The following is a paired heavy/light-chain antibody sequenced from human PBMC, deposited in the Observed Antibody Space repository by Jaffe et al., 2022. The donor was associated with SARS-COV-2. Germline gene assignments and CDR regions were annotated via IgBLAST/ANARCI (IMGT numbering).Light chain of an antibody. CDR1: ALPNQY. Sequence: SYELTQPPSVSVSPGQTARITCSGDALPNQYAYWYQQKPGQAPVVVIYKGSERPSGIPDRFSGSRSGTRVTLTISGVQAEDEADYYCQSVDSSATYVIFGGGTKLTVL. J-gene: IGLJ2*01. CDR3: QSVDSSATYVI. CDR2: KGS. V-gene: IGLV3-25*03.
Heavy chain of an antibody. D-gene: IGHD2-2*01. V-gene: IGHV2-5*01. J-gene: IGHJ4*02. CDR2: IYWNGDT. Sequence: QITLKESGPTLVKPTQTLTLTCTFSGFSLSTSGMGVGWIRQSPGKALEWLALIYWNGDTYYSPSLESRLAITKDTSKNQVVLTVTTMDPVDTATYYCAHRRPLPADATGYFDYWGQGTLVTVSS. CDR3: AHRRPLPADATGYFDY. CDR1: GFSLSTSGMG.